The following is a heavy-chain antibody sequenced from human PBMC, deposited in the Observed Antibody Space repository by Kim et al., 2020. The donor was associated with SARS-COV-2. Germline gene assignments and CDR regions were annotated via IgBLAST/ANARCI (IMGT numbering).Heavy chain of an antibody. CDR2: ISYDGSNK. D-gene: IGHD3-10*01. Sequence: GGSLRLSCAASGFTFSSYGMHWVRQAPGKGLEWVAVISYDGSNKYYADSVKGRFTISRDNSKNTLYLQMNSLRAEDTAVYYCAKDGSGNYYGMDVWGQGTTVTVSS. CDR3: AKDGSGNYYGMDV. J-gene: IGHJ6*02. V-gene: IGHV3-30*18. CDR1: GFTFSSYG.